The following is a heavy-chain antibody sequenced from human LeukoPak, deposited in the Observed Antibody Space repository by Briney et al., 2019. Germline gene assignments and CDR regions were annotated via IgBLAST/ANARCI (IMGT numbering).Heavy chain of an antibody. Sequence: PSETLSLTCTVSGYSISSGYYWGWIRQPPGKGLEWVANMKQDGSEINYVDSVKGRFTISRDNAKNSLYLQMNSLRAEDTAVYYCARLREIPVFGVVTKSTSYFDYWGQGTLVTVSS. V-gene: IGHV3-7*01. D-gene: IGHD3-3*01. CDR3: ARLREIPVFGVVTKSTSYFDY. J-gene: IGHJ4*02. CDR2: MKQDGSEI. CDR1: GYSISSGYY.